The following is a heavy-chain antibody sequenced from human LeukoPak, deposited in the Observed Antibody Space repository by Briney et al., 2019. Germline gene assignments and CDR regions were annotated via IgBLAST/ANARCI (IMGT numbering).Heavy chain of an antibody. Sequence: TGGSLRLSCAASGFTFSDYYMSWIRQAPGKGLEWVSYISSSGSTIYYADSVKGRFTISRDNAKNSLYLQMNSLRAEDTAVYFCARDGPGYSYGFGFYGMDVWGQGTTVTVSS. CDR3: ARDGPGYSYGFGFYGMDV. J-gene: IGHJ6*02. CDR2: ISSSGSTI. V-gene: IGHV3-11*04. CDR1: GFTFSDYY. D-gene: IGHD5-18*01.